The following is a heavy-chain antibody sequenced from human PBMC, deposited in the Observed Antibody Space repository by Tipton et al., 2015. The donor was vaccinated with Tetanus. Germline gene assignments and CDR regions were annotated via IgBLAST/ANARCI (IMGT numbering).Heavy chain of an antibody. J-gene: IGHJ4*02. Sequence: QLVQSGAEVKKPGASVKVSCKASGYTFTSYGISWVRQAPGQGLEWMGWINPNSGGTNYAQKFQGRVTMTRDTSISTAYMELSRLRSDDTAVYYCARIPFTGHGDYLNYWGQGTLVTVSS. D-gene: IGHD4-17*01. CDR2: INPNSGGT. V-gene: IGHV1-2*02. CDR3: ARIPFTGHGDYLNY. CDR1: GYTFTSYG.